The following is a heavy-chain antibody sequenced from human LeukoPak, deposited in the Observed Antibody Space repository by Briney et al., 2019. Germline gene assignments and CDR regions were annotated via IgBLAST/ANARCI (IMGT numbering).Heavy chain of an antibody. Sequence: GGSLRLSCAASGFTFSGYGMHWVRQAPGKGLEWVAVIWYDGSNKYYADSVKGRFTISRDNSKNTLYLQMNSLRAEDTAVYYCARAMNYYGSGSENWFDPWGQGTLVTVSS. CDR1: GFTFSGYG. V-gene: IGHV3-33*01. CDR2: IWYDGSNK. D-gene: IGHD3-10*01. CDR3: ARAMNYYGSGSENWFDP. J-gene: IGHJ5*02.